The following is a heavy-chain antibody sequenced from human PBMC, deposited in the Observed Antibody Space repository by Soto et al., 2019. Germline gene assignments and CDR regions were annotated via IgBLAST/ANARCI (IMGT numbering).Heavy chain of an antibody. Sequence: LSLTCTVSGGSISSYFYIWVRQPPGKGLEWIGSVYYTGTTDYNPSLKSRVTISVDTSKTQFSLNLRSVTAADTAVYYCARDLAAVPRAFDYWGRGTLVTAPQ. D-gene: IGHD6-13*01. J-gene: IGHJ4*02. CDR2: VYYTGTT. CDR1: GGSISSYF. V-gene: IGHV4-59*01. CDR3: ARDLAAVPRAFDY.